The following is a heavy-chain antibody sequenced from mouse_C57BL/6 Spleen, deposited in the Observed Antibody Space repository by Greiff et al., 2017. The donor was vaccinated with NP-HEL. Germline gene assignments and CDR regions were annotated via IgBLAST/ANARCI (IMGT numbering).Heavy chain of an antibody. Sequence: EVHLVESGGGLVKPGGSLKLSCAASGFTFSDYGMHWVRQAPEKGLEWVAYISSGSSTIYYADTVKGRFTISRDNAKNTLFLQMTSLRSEDTAMYYCARPYSNYVFAYWGQGTLVTVSA. D-gene: IGHD2-5*01. CDR2: ISSGSSTI. J-gene: IGHJ3*01. V-gene: IGHV5-17*01. CDR3: ARPYSNYVFAY. CDR1: GFTFSDYG.